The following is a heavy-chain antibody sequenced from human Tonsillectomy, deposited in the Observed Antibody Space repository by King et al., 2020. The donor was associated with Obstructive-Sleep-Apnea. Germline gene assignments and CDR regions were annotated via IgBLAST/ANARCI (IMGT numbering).Heavy chain of an antibody. J-gene: IGHJ4*02. CDR1: GFTFSNAW. V-gene: IGHV3-15*01. CDR2: IKSKTDGGTT. CDR3: TTDLHYYDSSGYYYDIDY. Sequence: QLVQSGGGLVKPGGSLRLSCAASGFTFSNAWMSWVRQAPGKGLEWVGRIKSKTDGGTTDYAAPVKGRFTISRDDSKNTLYLQMNSLKTEDTAVYYCTTDLHYYDSSGYYYDIDYWGQGTLVTVSS. D-gene: IGHD3-22*01.